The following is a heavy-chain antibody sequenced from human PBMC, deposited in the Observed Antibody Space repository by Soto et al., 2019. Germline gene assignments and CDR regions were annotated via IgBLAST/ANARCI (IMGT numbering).Heavy chain of an antibody. Sequence: QVQLVESGGGVVQPGRSLRLSCAASGFTFSSYGMHWVRQAPGKGLEWVAVILYDGNKKYYADSVKGRFTISRDNSKNTLYLQMSSLRAEDTALYYCVKDGSSGWPYFDDMDVWGQGTTVTVSS. J-gene: IGHJ6*02. CDR3: VKDGSSGWPYFDDMDV. D-gene: IGHD6-19*01. V-gene: IGHV3-30*18. CDR1: GFTFSSYG. CDR2: ILYDGNKK.